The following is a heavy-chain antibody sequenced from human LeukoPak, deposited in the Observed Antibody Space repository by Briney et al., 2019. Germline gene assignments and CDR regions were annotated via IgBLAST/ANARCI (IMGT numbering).Heavy chain of an antibody. V-gene: IGHV4-34*01. J-gene: IGHJ6*03. Sequence: SETLSLTCAVYGGSFSGYYWSWIRQPPGKGLEWIGEINHSGSTNYNPSLKSRVTISVDTSKNRFSLKLSSVTAADTAVYYCARHREGSGYYYYYYMDVWGKGTTVTISS. CDR1: GGSFSGYY. CDR3: ARHREGSGYYYYYYMDV. D-gene: IGHD3-10*01. CDR2: INHSGST.